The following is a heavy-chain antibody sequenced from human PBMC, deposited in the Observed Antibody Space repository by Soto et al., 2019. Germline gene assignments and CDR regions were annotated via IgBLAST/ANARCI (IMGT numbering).Heavy chain of an antibody. CDR1: GGTFSSYA. J-gene: IGHJ3*02. D-gene: IGHD3-10*01. CDR3: AIKSGRDDYKLDPNDAFDS. V-gene: IGHV1-69*13. Sequence: SVKVSCKASGGTFSSYAISWVRQAPLQWLEWMGGIIPIFGTANYAQKFQGRVTITADESTSTAYMELSSLRSEDTAVYYCAIKSGRDDYKLDPNDAFDSWGQGTMVTVSS. CDR2: IIPIFGTA.